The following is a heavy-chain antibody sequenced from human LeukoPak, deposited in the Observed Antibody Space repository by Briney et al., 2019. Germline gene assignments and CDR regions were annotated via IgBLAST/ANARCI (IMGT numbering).Heavy chain of an antibody. CDR3: ARDLSYVWGSSEL. CDR2: ISPISGKP. CDR1: GRSISREA. V-gene: IGHV1-69*13. Sequence: ASVKVSCKTSGRSISREAIMWVRQAPGQGPEWMGGISPISGKPDYAQKFQGRVTISADEAMRTFYMQLTSLRSDDTALYYCARDLSYVWGSSELWGQGSLITVSS. J-gene: IGHJ4*02. D-gene: IGHD3-16*01.